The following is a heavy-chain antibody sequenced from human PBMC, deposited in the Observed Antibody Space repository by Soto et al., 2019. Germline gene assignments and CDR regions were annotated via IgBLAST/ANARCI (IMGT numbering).Heavy chain of an antibody. D-gene: IGHD5-12*01. CDR3: ARLTRGVYDLDRLWEKFDY. CDR1: GFSLSTYGMG. J-gene: IGHJ4*02. V-gene: IGHV2-5*02. Sequence: QITVKESGLTLVKPTETLTLTCTFSGFSLSTYGMGVGWIRQPPGKALEWLALIYWGDDKRYSPSLRSRLTITKDTSKNQVDLTMTSMDPVDTATYYCARLTRGVYDLDRLWEKFDYWGQGTLVTVSS. CDR2: IYWGDDK.